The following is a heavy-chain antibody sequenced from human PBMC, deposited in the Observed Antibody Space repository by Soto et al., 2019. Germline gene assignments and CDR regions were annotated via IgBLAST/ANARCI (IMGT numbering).Heavy chain of an antibody. CDR2: ISAYNGNT. J-gene: IGHJ6*03. CDR1: GYTFTSYG. D-gene: IGHD6-13*01. Sequence: QVQLVQSGAEVKKPGASVKVSCKASGYTFTSYGISWVRQAPGQGLEWMGWISAYNGNTNYAQKLQGRVTMTTDTSTSTAYMELRSLRSDDTAVYYCARDRGDSSSWYFDTYYYYYMDVWGKGTTVTVSS. CDR3: ARDRGDSSSWYFDTYYYYYMDV. V-gene: IGHV1-18*01.